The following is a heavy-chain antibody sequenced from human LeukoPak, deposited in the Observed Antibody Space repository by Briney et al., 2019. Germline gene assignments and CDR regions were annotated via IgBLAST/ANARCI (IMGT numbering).Heavy chain of an antibody. CDR3: ARLYRAVNWFDP. Sequence: PSETLSLTCTISGGSVSDYYWSWIRQPAGKGLEWIGRIYTSGSTNYNPSLKSRVTISVDTSKNQFSLKLSSVTAADTAVYYCARLYRAVNWFDPWGQGTLVTVSS. D-gene: IGHD2-8*01. V-gene: IGHV4-4*07. J-gene: IGHJ5*02. CDR2: IYTSGST. CDR1: GGSVSDYY.